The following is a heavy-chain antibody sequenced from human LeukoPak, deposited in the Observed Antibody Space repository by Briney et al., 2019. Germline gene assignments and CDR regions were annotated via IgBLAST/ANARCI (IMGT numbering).Heavy chain of an antibody. Sequence: GGSLRLSCAACGFTFSSNWMSWLRQAPGKGREGVANIKQGGSEKYYVDSVKGRVTISRDNAKNSLYLQMNSLRAEDTAVYYCARGGWVITTYFDYWGQGTLVTVSS. CDR1: GFTFSSNW. CDR3: ARGGWVITTYFDY. V-gene: IGHV3-7*01. J-gene: IGHJ4*02. CDR2: IKQGGSEK. D-gene: IGHD3-22*01.